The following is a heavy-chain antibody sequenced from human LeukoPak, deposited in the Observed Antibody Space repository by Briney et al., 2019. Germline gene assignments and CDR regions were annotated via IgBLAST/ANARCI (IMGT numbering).Heavy chain of an antibody. V-gene: IGHV3-66*04. CDR1: GFTFSSYT. CDR2: IYSGGYT. CDR3: ARQRYYYDSSGPYFDY. J-gene: IGHJ4*02. D-gene: IGHD3-22*01. Sequence: GGSLRLSCAASGFTFSSYTMNWVRQGPGKGLEWVSLIYSGGYTYYADSVKGRFTISRDNSKNTLYLQMNSLRGEDTAVYYCARQRYYYDSSGPYFDYWGQGTLVTVSS.